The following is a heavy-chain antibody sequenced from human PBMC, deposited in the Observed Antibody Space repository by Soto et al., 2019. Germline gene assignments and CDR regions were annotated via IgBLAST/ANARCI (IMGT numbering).Heavy chain of an antibody. J-gene: IGHJ4*02. CDR1: GASISSYY. Sequence: PSETLSLTCTVSGASISSYYWSWIRQPPGKGLEYIGYIYYSGSTNYNPSLKSRVTMSVDTSKNQFSLKLSSVTSADTAVYYCARQAIDWSQGTLVTVSS. CDR2: IYYSGST. CDR3: ARQAID. V-gene: IGHV4-59*08.